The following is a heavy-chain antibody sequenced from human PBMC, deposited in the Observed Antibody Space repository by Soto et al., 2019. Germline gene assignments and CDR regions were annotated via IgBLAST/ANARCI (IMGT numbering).Heavy chain of an antibody. CDR3: ARDQPLCSSTSCYHSGMDV. V-gene: IGHV1-18*01. J-gene: IGHJ6*02. D-gene: IGHD2-2*01. CDR2: ISAYNGNT. CDR1: GYTFTSYG. Sequence: ASVKVSCKASGYTFTSYGISWVRQAPGQGLEWMGWISAYNGNTNYAQKLQGRVTMTTDTSTSTAYMELRSLRSDDTAVYYCARDQPLCSSTSCYHSGMDVWGQGTTVTVSS.